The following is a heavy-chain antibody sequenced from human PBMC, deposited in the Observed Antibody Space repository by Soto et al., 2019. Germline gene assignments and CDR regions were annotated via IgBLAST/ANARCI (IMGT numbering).Heavy chain of an antibody. CDR2: IKQDGSDK. CDR1: GFTFSIYW. V-gene: IGHV3-7*03. Sequence: EVQVVESGGGLVQPGGSLSLSCAASGFTFSIYWMSWVRQAPGKGLEWVASIKQDGSDKYYVDSVKGRFTISRDNAENSLYLQMTILVAEDTAVYFCANFRYSSSYFDYWGQGTLVTVSS. J-gene: IGHJ4*02. D-gene: IGHD6-6*01. CDR3: ANFRYSSSYFDY.